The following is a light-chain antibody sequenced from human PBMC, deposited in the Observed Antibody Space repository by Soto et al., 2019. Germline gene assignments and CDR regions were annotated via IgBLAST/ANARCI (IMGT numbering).Light chain of an antibody. J-gene: IGKJ5*01. CDR1: QTVNNK. V-gene: IGKV3-15*01. CDR3: QQYNSWPPIT. Sequence: EILMTQSPATLSVSPGERATLSCRATQTVNNKAVWYQHKPGQAPRLLIYGASTRATGIPARFSGSGSGTEFTLSMSSLQSEDFAVYYCQQYNSWPPITFGQGTRLEIK. CDR2: GAS.